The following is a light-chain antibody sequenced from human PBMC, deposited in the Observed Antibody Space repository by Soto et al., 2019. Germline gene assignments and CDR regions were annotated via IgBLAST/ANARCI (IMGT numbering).Light chain of an antibody. V-gene: IGKV3D-15*01. J-gene: IGKJ3*01. CDR1: QSVSSN. Sequence: EIVMTQSPATLSVSPGERAILSCRASQSVSSNLAWYQQKPGQAPRLLIYGASSRATGIPDRFTGSGSGIDFTLTISSLQAEDVAVYYCQQYYSTPATFGPGTKVDIK. CDR2: GAS. CDR3: QQYYSTPAT.